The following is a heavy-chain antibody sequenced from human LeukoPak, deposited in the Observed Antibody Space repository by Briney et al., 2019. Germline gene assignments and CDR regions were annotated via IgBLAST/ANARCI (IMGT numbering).Heavy chain of an antibody. J-gene: IGHJ4*02. CDR2: IKQDGSET. Sequence: GGSLRLSCAASGFTLSSHWMGWVRQAPWKGLEWVANIKQDGSETYYVGSVKGRFTISRDNSKNTLYLQMNSLRAEDTAVYYCARTFASGSKHSGSYFSDYWGQGTLVTVSS. CDR3: ARTFASGSKHSGSYFSDY. CDR1: GFTLSSHW. V-gene: IGHV3-7*01. D-gene: IGHD1-26*01.